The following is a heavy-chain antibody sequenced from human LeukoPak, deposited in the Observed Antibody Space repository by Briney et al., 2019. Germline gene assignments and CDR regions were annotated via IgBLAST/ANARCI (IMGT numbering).Heavy chain of an antibody. CDR2: IYSGGST. J-gene: IGHJ6*02. CDR3: ARDLREDVVVVAAPYYYYYGMDV. D-gene: IGHD2-15*01. CDR1: RFTFSTYA. V-gene: IGHV3-66*01. Sequence: PGGSLRLSCVASRFTFSTYAVNWVRQAPGKGLEWVSVIYSGGSTYYADSVKGRFTISRDNSKNTLYLQMNSLRAEDTAVYYCARDLREDVVVVAAPYYYYYGMDVWGQGTTVTVSS.